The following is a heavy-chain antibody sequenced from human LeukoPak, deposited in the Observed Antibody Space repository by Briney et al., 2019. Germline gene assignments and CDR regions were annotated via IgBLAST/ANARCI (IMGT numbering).Heavy chain of an antibody. CDR3: ARRGEVLWFDP. J-gene: IGHJ5*02. D-gene: IGHD1-26*01. CDR1: GFTFSSYS. Sequence: GSLRLSCAATGFTFSSYSMNWIRQPPGKGLEWIGSIYYSGSTYYNPSLKSRVTISVETSKNQFSLKLSSGTAAESAGSYCARRGEVLWFDPWGQGTLVTVSS. V-gene: IGHV4-39*01. CDR2: IYYSGST.